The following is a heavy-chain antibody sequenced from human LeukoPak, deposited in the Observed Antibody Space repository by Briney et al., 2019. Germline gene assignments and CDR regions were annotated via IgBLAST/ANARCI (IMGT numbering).Heavy chain of an antibody. V-gene: IGHV1-46*01. Sequence: ASVKVSCKASGYTFTSYYMHWVRQAPGQGLEWMGIINPNGGSTSYAQKFQGRVTMTRDTSTSTVYMELSSLRSEDTAVYYCARSLRGGSGSYYKIFDYWGQGTLVTVSS. CDR2: INPNGGST. CDR1: GYTFTSYY. J-gene: IGHJ4*02. CDR3: ARSLRGGSGSYYKIFDY. D-gene: IGHD3-10*01.